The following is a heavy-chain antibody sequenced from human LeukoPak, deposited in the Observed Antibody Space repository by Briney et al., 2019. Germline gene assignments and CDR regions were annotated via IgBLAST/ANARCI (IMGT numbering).Heavy chain of an antibody. CDR2: INHSGST. CDR3: ASGTTVTNFAY. CDR1: GGSFSGYY. J-gene: IGHJ4*02. Sequence: RPSETLSLTCAVYGGSFSGYYWSWIRQPPGKGLEWIGEINHSGSTNYNPSLRSRVTIPIDMSKNQFLLKLTSVTAADTAVYYCASGTTVTNFAYWGQGTLVTVSS. D-gene: IGHD4-17*01. V-gene: IGHV4-34*01.